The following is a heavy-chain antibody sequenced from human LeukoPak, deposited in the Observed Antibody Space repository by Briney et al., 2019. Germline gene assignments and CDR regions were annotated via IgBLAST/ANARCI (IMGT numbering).Heavy chain of an antibody. J-gene: IGHJ5*02. V-gene: IGHV3-30*03. Sequence: PGGSLRLSCATSGSIFTTYGIHWVRQAPGKGLEWVAVISYDGSNEFYTDSVKGRFTMSRDNSKNTLYLQMNSLSSDDTAVYYCASGKHYYDSSGYDAWGQGTLVTVSS. CDR2: ISYDGSNE. CDR3: ASGKHYYDSSGYDA. CDR1: GSIFTTYG. D-gene: IGHD3-22*01.